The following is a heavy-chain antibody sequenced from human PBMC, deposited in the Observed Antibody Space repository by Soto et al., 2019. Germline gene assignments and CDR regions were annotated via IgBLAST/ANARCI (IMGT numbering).Heavy chain of an antibody. CDR1: GFTFSSYG. CDR3: ARDHRRYSGYVVRYYFDY. CDR2: IWYDGSNK. Sequence: QVQLVESGGGVVQPGRSLRLSCAASGFTFSSYGMHWVRQAPGKGLEWVAVIWYDGSNKYYADSVKGRFTISRDNSKNTLYLPMNSLRDEVTAVYYCARDHRRYSGYVVRYYFDYWGQGPLVSVSS. J-gene: IGHJ4*02. D-gene: IGHD5-12*01. V-gene: IGHV3-33*01.